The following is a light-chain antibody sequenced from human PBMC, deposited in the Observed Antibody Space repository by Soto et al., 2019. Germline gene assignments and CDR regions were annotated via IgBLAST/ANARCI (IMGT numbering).Light chain of an antibody. CDR1: QSISGL. CDR2: EAS. CDR3: QQYRSYSS. J-gene: IGKJ2*01. V-gene: IGKV1-5*03. Sequence: DIQMTQSPSTLSASVGDRVTITCRAGQSISGLLAWYQKKPGKAPKLLLYEASTLESGVPSRFSGSGSGTEFTLTINSLQPDDFATYYCQQYRSYSSFGQGTRLEI.